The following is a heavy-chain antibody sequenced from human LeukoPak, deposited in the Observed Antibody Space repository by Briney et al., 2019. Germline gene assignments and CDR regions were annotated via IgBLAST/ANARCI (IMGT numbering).Heavy chain of an antibody. D-gene: IGHD6-6*01. CDR3: AKETSSSFDY. Sequence: GGPLRLSCAASGFTFSSYAMNWVRQAPGKGLEWVSGISNSGGSTYYADSVKGRFTISRDNSKNTLYLQMNSLRAEDTAVYYCAKETSSSFDYWGQGTLVTVSS. CDR2: ISNSGGST. CDR1: GFTFSSYA. J-gene: IGHJ4*02. V-gene: IGHV3-23*01.